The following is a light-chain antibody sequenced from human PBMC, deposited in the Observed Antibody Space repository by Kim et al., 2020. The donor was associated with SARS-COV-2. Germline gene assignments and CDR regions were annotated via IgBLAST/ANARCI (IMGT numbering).Light chain of an antibody. CDR3: SSYTSSSTVI. CDR1: SSDVGAYNY. J-gene: IGLJ2*01. V-gene: IGLV2-14*04. Sequence: GQSITISWTGTSSDVGAYNYVSWYQQHPGKAPKLMIYDVSKRPSGVSNRFSGSKSGNTASLTISGLQAEDEADYYCSSYTSSSTVIFGGGTKLTVL. CDR2: DVS.